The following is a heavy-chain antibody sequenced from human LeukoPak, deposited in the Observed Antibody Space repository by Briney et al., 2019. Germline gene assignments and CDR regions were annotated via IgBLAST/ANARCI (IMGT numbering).Heavy chain of an antibody. CDR2: INHSGST. J-gene: IGHJ4*02. CDR3: ARGGRRGWLLSAYYFDY. CDR1: GGSISSYY. D-gene: IGHD3-9*01. Sequence: PSETLSLTCTVSGGSISSYYWSWIRQPPGKGLEWIGEINHSGSTNYNPSLKSRVTISVDTSKNQFSLKLSSVTAADTAVYYCARGGRRGWLLSAYYFDYWGQGTLVTVSS. V-gene: IGHV4-34*01.